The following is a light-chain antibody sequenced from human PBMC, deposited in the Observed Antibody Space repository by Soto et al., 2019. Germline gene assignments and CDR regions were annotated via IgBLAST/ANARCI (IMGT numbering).Light chain of an antibody. CDR3: QQCDNLPLT. CDR1: QDIRNY. V-gene: IGKV1-33*01. J-gene: IGKJ4*01. CDR2: DAS. Sequence: DIQMTQSPSSLSASVGDRVTITCPASQDIRNYLNWYQQKPGKAPKLLIYDASNLETGVPSRFSGSGSGTDFTFTISSLQPEDIATYYCQQCDNLPLTFGGGTKVDI.